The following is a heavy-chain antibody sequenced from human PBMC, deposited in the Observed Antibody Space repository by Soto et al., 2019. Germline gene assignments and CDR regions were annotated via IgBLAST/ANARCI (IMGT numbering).Heavy chain of an antibody. D-gene: IGHD1-26*01. V-gene: IGHV1-3*01. CDR1: GYAFTSYA. J-gene: IGHJ4*02. CDR2: INAGNGNT. CDR3: AGGSPPLPLDY. Sequence: PPVKVSCKASGYAFTSYAMHWVRQAPGQSLEWMGWINAGNGNTKYSQKFQGRVTITRDTSASTAYIELSSLRSEDTAVYYCAGGSPPLPLDYWGQGTLVTVLS.